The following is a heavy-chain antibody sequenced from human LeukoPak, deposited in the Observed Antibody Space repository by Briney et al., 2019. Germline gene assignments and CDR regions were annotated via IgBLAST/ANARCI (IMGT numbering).Heavy chain of an antibody. CDR2: ISAYNGNT. V-gene: IGHV1-18*01. Sequence: PTASVKVSCKASGYTFTSYGISWVRQAPGQGLEWMGWISAYNGNTNYAQKLQGRVTMTTDTSTSTAYMELRSLRSDDTAVYYCARVRVADFWSGYPDFDYWGQGTLVTVSS. CDR3: ARVRVADFWSGYPDFDY. CDR1: GYTFTSYG. J-gene: IGHJ4*02. D-gene: IGHD3-3*01.